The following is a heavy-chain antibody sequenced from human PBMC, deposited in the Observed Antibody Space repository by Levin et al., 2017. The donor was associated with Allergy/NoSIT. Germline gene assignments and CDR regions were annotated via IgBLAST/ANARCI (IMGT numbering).Heavy chain of an antibody. CDR2: INWNGGST. D-gene: IGHD5-18*01. CDR1: GFTFDDYG. Sequence: GGSLRLSCAASGFTFDDYGMSWVRQAPGKGLEWVSGINWNGGSTGYADSVKGRFTISRDNAKNSLYLQMNSLRAEDTALYYCARGRGYSYGWDGNWFDPWGQGTLVTVSS. CDR3: ARGRGYSYGWDGNWFDP. J-gene: IGHJ5*02. V-gene: IGHV3-20*04.